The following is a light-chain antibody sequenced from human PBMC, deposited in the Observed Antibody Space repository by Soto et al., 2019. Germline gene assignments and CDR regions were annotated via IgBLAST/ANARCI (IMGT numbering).Light chain of an antibody. CDR2: KAS. J-gene: IGKJ5*01. CDR1: QTIDSW. V-gene: IGKV1-5*03. Sequence: DIQMAQSPSTLSASVGDGVTITWRASQTIDSWLAWYQQRPGKPPNLLIYKASTLASGVPSRFSGSGSGTEFTLTINSLQPDDFATYYCQQSNSDPITFGQGTRLEIK. CDR3: QQSNSDPIT.